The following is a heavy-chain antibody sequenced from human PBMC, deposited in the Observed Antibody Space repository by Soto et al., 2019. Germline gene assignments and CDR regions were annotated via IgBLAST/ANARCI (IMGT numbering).Heavy chain of an antibody. CDR1: GFTVSSNY. CDR2: IYSGGST. Sequence: GESLKISCAASGFTVSSNYMSWVRQAPGKGLEWVSVIYSGGSTYYADSVKGRFTISRDNSKNTLYLQMNSLRAEDTAVYYCARIPHYGGLDYWGQGTLVTVSS. J-gene: IGHJ4*02. V-gene: IGHV3-53*01. D-gene: IGHD4-17*01. CDR3: ARIPHYGGLDY.